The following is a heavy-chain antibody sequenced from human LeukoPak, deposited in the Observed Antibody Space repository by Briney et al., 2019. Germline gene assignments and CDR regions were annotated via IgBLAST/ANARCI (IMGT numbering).Heavy chain of an antibody. J-gene: IGHJ4*02. D-gene: IGHD3-10*01. V-gene: IGHV3-30*02. CDR3: AKDRWAYSSGSYFDY. Sequence: PGGSLRLSCAASGFTFSSYGMHWVRQAPGKGLEWVAFIRYDGSNKYYADSVKGRFTISRDNSKNTLYLQMNSLRAEDTAVYYCAKDRWAYSSGSYFDYWGQGTLVTVSS. CDR2: IRYDGSNK. CDR1: GFTFSSYG.